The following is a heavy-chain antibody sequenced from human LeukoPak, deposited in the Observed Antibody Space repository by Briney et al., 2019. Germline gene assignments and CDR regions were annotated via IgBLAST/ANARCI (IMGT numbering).Heavy chain of an antibody. D-gene: IGHD3-22*01. CDR1: GFTFSSFG. CDR2: IWYDGSNK. J-gene: IGHJ4*02. V-gene: IGHV3-33*01. Sequence: GGSLRLSCAASGFTFSSFGMHWVRQAPGKGLEWVAVIWYDGSNKYYADSVKGRFTISRDNSKNTLNLQMNSLRAEDTAVYYCARDQYSSYLYYFDYWGQGTLVTVSS. CDR3: ARDQYSSYLYYFDY.